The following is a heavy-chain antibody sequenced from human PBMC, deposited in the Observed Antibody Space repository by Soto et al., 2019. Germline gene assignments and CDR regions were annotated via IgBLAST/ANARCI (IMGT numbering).Heavy chain of an antibody. CDR2: ISGSGIST. CDR1: GFTFRSYA. CDR3: AKEPVGPDWYFDL. Sequence: DVQLLESGGGLVQPGGSLRLSCAASGFTFRSYAMSWVRQAPGKGLEWVSGISGSGISTHYADSVKGRFTVSRDNSKNPPLRQMNSLRAEDTAVYNCAKEPVGPDWYFDLWGRGTLVTVSS. J-gene: IGHJ2*01. V-gene: IGHV3-23*01.